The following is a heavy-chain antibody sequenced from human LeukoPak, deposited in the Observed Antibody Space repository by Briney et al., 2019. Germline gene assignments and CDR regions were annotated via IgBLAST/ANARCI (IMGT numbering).Heavy chain of an antibody. D-gene: IGHD1-1*01. CDR1: GYSFTSYW. V-gene: IGHV5-51*01. J-gene: IGHJ4*02. CDR2: IYPGDSDT. CDR3: ARVAGTTRGDY. Sequence: GESLKISCKGSGYSFTSYWIAWVRQMPGKGLEGMGIIYPGDSDTRYSPSFQGQVPISADKSISTAYLQWSSLKASDTAIYYCARVAGTTRGDYWGQGTLVTVSS.